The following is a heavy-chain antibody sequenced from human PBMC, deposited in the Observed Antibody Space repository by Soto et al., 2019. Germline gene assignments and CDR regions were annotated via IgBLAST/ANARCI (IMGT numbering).Heavy chain of an antibody. CDR1: GGSISSSSYY. Sequence: SETLSLTCTVSGGSISSSSYYWGWIRQPPGKGLEWTGSIYYSGSTYYNPSLKSRVTISVDTSKNQFSLKLSSVTAADTAVYYCARSLGMDVWGQGTTVTVSS. CDR3: ARSLGMDV. V-gene: IGHV4-39*01. CDR2: IYYSGST. J-gene: IGHJ6*02.